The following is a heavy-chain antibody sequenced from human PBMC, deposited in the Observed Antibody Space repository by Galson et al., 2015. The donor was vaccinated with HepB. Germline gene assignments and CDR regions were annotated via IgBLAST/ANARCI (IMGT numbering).Heavy chain of an antibody. CDR3: ASPGNYGDYGFDY. V-gene: IGHV3-53*01. CDR2: IYSGGST. D-gene: IGHD4-17*01. CDR1: GFTVSSNY. J-gene: IGHJ4*02. Sequence: SLRLSCAASGFTVSSNYMSWVRQAPGKGLEWVSVIYSGGSTYYADSVKGRFTISRDNSKNTLYLQMNSLRAEDTAVYYCASPGNYGDYGFDYWGQGTLVTVSS.